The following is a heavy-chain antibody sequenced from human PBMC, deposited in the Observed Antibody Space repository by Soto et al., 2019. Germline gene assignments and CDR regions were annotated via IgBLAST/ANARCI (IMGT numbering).Heavy chain of an antibody. CDR3: AKDSPLRGGDAFDI. CDR2: ISYDGSNK. D-gene: IGHD3-10*01. CDR1: GFTFSSYG. J-gene: IGHJ3*02. V-gene: IGHV3-30*18. Sequence: QVQLVESGGGVVQPGRSLRLSCAASGFTFSSYGMHWVRQAPGKGLEWVAVISYDGSNKYYADSVKGRFTISRDNSKNTLYLQMNSLRAEDTAVYYCAKDSPLRGGDAFDIWGQGTMVTVSS.